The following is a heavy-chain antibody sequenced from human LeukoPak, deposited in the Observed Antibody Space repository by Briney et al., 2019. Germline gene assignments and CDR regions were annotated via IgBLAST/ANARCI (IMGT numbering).Heavy chain of an antibody. CDR2: IYTSGST. J-gene: IGHJ4*02. D-gene: IGHD3-22*01. Sequence: SETLSLTCAVYGGSISSYYWSRIRQPPGKGLEWIGYIYTSGSTNYNPSLKSRVTISVDTSKNQFSLKLSSVTAADTAVYYCARLGDYYDSSGYGNWGQGTLVTVSS. CDR1: GGSISSYY. V-gene: IGHV4-4*09. CDR3: ARLGDYYDSSGYGN.